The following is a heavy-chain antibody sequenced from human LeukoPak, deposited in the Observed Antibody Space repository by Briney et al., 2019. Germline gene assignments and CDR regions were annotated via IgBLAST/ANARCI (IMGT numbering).Heavy chain of an antibody. CDR3: TPVMVEDRGF. CDR1: GFIFNKAW. V-gene: IGHV3-15*01. J-gene: IGHJ4*02. CDR2: IKSNNDGGTT. Sequence: GGSLRLSCAASGFIFNKAWMNWVRQAPGKGPVWVGRIKSNNDGGTTDYASPVEGRFIISRDDSKNTIYLQMNRLIIDDTAIYYCTPVMVEDRGFWGQGTLVTVSS. D-gene: IGHD2-21*01.